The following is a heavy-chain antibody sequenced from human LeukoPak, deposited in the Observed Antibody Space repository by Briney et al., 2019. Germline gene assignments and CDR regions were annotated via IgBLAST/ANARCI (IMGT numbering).Heavy chain of an antibody. CDR3: ARGKSSGNQFDY. CDR1: GGSISSGDYY. D-gene: IGHD3-22*01. CDR2: IYYSGST. Sequence: PSQTLSLTCTVSGGSISSGDYYWNWIRHHPGKGLEWIGYIYYSGSTYYNPSLKSRVTISVDTSKNQFSLKLSSVTAADTAVYYCARGKSSGNQFDYWGQGTLVTVSS. V-gene: IGHV4-31*03. J-gene: IGHJ4*02.